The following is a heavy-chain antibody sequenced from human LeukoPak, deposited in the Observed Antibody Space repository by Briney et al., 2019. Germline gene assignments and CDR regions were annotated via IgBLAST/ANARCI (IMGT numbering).Heavy chain of an antibody. D-gene: IGHD4-17*01. CDR2: ISAYNGNT. J-gene: IGHJ4*02. CDR1: GYTFNNFA. V-gene: IGHV1-18*01. CDR3: ARAYFSGDYGSFDY. Sequence: ASVKVSCKASGYTFNNFAISWVRQAPGQGLERMGWISAYNGNTNYVQKFQGRVTMTTDTSTSETYMELRSLRSDDTAVYYCARAYFSGDYGSFDYWGQGTLVTVSS.